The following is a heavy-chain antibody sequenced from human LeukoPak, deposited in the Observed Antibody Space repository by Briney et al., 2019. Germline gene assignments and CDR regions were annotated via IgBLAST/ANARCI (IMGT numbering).Heavy chain of an antibody. Sequence: SETLSLTCTVSGGSISSGGYYWSWIRQPPGKGLEWIGYIYYSGSTNYNPSLKSRVTISVDTSKNQFSLKLSSVTAADTAVYYCARDFIYCSSTSCYRAFDIWGQGTMVTVSS. CDR3: ARDFIYCSSTSCYRAFDI. CDR1: GGSISSGGYY. CDR2: IYYSGST. V-gene: IGHV4-61*08. D-gene: IGHD2-2*01. J-gene: IGHJ3*02.